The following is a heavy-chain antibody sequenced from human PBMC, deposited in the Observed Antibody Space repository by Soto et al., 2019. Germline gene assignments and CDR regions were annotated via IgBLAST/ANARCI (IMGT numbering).Heavy chain of an antibody. CDR3: AHRVLRTVFGLVTTTAIYFDF. Sequence: QITLNESGPTPVKPRQTLTLTCTFSGFSLTTSGVGVGWIRQSPGQAPAGLALIYWDDDKRYSPSLKSRLTITKDTSKNQVVLTMADLDPADTATYYCAHRVLRTVFGLVTTTAIYFDFWGQGTPVAVSS. J-gene: IGHJ4*02. V-gene: IGHV2-5*02. D-gene: IGHD3-3*01. CDR2: IYWDDDK. CDR1: GFSLTTSGVG.